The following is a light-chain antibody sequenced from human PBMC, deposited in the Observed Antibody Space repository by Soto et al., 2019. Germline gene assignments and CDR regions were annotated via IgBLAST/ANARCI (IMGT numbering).Light chain of an antibody. CDR2: GAS. V-gene: IGKV3-15*01. CDR3: QQYNNWPWT. Sequence: VMTQSPATLSVSQVERATLSCRASQSVSSNLAWYQQKPGQAPRLLIYGASTRATGIPARFSGSGSGTEFTLTISSLEPEDFAVYYCQQYNNWPWTFGQGTKVDIK. J-gene: IGKJ1*01. CDR1: QSVSSN.